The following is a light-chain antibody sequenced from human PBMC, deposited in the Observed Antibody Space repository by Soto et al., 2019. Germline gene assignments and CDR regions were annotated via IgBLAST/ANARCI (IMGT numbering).Light chain of an antibody. CDR3: QQYEKWPPWT. Sequence: EIVLTQSPVTLSVSPGERATLYCRASQSVSNNLAWYQQKPGQAPRLLRHDASTRATGVPARFSGSGSGTEFTLTISSLQSEDFALYYCQQYEKWPPWTFGKGTKVEIK. CDR1: QSVSNN. CDR2: DAS. V-gene: IGKV3-15*01. J-gene: IGKJ1*01.